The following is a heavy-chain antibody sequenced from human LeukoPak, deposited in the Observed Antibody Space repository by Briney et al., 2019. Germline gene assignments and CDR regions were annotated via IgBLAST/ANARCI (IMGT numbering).Heavy chain of an antibody. CDR1: GFTFSSYG. D-gene: IGHD3-22*01. Sequence: GGSLRLSCAASGFTFSSYGMHWVRHAPGKGLVWVSRINSDGSSTSYADSVKGRFAISRDNAKNTLYLQMNSLRAEDTAVYYCARHDSRGPYNAFDIWGQGTMVTVSS. J-gene: IGHJ3*02. CDR3: ARHDSRGPYNAFDI. V-gene: IGHV3-74*01. CDR2: INSDGSST.